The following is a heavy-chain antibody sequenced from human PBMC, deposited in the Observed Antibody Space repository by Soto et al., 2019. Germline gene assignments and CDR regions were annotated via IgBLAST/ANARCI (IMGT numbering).Heavy chain of an antibody. V-gene: IGHV1-69*12. CDR2: IIPIFGTA. CDR3: ATMKGGYQYYFFVMDV. J-gene: IGHJ6*02. Sequence: QVQLVQSGAEVKKPGSSVKVYCKASGGTFSSYAISWVRQAPGQGLEWMGGIIPIFGTANYAQKFQGRVTITAGESASTAYMELSSLRSEATAVYYCATMKGGYQYYFFVMDVWGQGTTVTVSS. CDR1: GGTFSSYA. D-gene: IGHD3-16*02.